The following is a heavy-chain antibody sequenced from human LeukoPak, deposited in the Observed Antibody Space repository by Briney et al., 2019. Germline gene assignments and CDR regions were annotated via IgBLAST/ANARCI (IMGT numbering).Heavy chain of an antibody. CDR3: ARGSPRYSSGWYNYFDY. Sequence: SETLSLTCAVYGGSFSGYYWSWIRQPPGKGLEWIGEINHSGSTNYNPSLKSRVTISVDTSKNQFSPKLSSVTAADTAVYYCARGSPRYSSGWYNYFDYWGQGTLVTVSS. CDR1: GGSFSGYY. D-gene: IGHD6-19*01. CDR2: INHSGST. J-gene: IGHJ4*02. V-gene: IGHV4-34*01.